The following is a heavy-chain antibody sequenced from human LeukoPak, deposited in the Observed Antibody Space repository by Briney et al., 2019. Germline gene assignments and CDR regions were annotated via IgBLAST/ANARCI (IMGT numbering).Heavy chain of an antibody. CDR2: IYTSGST. V-gene: IGHV4-61*02. D-gene: IGHD3-10*01. CDR3: AREYGSGSGNYYYYYMDV. Sequence: KPSETLSLTCTVSGGSISSGSYYWSWIRQPAGKGLEWIGRIYTSGSTNYNPSLKSRVTISVDTSKNQFSLKLSSVTAADTAVYYCAREYGSGSGNYYYYYMDVWGKGTTVTISS. J-gene: IGHJ6*03. CDR1: GGSISSGSYY.